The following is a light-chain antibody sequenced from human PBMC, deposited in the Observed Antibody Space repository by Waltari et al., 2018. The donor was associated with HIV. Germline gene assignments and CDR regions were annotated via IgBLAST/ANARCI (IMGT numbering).Light chain of an antibody. J-gene: IGLJ2*01. CDR1: KSNIGSNY. CDR3: AAWDDSLSGPV. Sequence: QSVLIQPPSPSGTPGQSVTISCSGSKSNIGSNYVYWYQQLPGTAPKLLIYRNDQRPSGVPDRFSGSKSGTSASLAISGLRSEDEADYYCAAWDDSLSGPVFGGGTKVTVL. CDR2: RND. V-gene: IGLV1-47*01.